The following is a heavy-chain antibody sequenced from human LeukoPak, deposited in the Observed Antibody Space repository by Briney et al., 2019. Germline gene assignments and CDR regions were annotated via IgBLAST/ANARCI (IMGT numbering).Heavy chain of an antibody. Sequence: GGSLRLPCAASGFTFSSYAMSWVRQAPGKGLEWVSAISGSGGSTYYADSVKGRFTISRDNSKNTLYLQMNSLRAEDTAVYYCAKGSVPNYYGSGSYSDWGQGTLVTVSS. CDR2: ISGSGGST. V-gene: IGHV3-23*01. CDR3: AKGSVPNYYGSGSYSD. CDR1: GFTFSSYA. J-gene: IGHJ4*02. D-gene: IGHD3-10*01.